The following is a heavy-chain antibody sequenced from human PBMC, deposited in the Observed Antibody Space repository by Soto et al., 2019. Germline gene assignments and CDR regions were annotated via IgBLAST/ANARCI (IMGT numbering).Heavy chain of an antibody. D-gene: IGHD6-19*01. Sequence: SETLSLTCAVYGGSFSGYYWSWIRQPPGKGLEWIGEINHSGSTNYNPSLKSRVTISVDTSKNQFSLKLSSVTAADTAVYYCARDRIAVAGRYYYYYGMDVWGQGTTVTVSS. CDR2: INHSGST. J-gene: IGHJ6*02. V-gene: IGHV4-34*01. CDR1: GGSFSGYY. CDR3: ARDRIAVAGRYYYYYGMDV.